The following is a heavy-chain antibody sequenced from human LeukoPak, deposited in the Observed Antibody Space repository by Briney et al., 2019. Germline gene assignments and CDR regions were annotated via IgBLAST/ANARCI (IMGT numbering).Heavy chain of an antibody. D-gene: IGHD5-18*01. Sequence: GASVKVSCKASGYTFTSYYMHWVRQAPGQGLEWMGIINPSGGSTSYAQKFQGRVIMTRDMSTSTVYMELSSLRSEDTAVYYCARDWSTAMVIAYWGQGTLVTVSS. CDR2: INPSGGST. CDR1: GYTFTSYY. J-gene: IGHJ4*02. V-gene: IGHV1-46*01. CDR3: ARDWSTAMVIAY.